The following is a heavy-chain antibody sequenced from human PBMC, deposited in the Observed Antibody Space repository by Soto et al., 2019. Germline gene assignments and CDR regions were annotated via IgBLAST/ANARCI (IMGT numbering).Heavy chain of an antibody. J-gene: IGHJ4*02. Sequence: PSETLSLTCAVSGGSISSGGYSWSWIRQPPGKGLEWIGYIYHSGSTYYNPFLKSRVTISVDRSKNQFSLKLSSVTAADTAVYYCASIQSGYYDSSGYLLTPFDYWGQGTLVTVSS. V-gene: IGHV4-30-2*01. CDR2: IYHSGST. CDR3: ASIQSGYYDSSGYLLTPFDY. CDR1: GGSISSGGYS. D-gene: IGHD3-22*01.